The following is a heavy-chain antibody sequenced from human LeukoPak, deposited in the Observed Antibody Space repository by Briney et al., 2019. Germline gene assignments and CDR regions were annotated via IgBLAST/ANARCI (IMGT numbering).Heavy chain of an antibody. D-gene: IGHD3-16*01. CDR1: GFTFSSYE. CDR3: GRDGVDS. Sequence: GGSLRLSCAASGFTFSSYEMNWVRQAPGKGLEWVSSISASGSGSSTYYAESVKGSFTIYSDNAMNSLKLQMDSLRAEDTAVNYCGRDGVDSWGQGTLVTASS. V-gene: IGHV3-48*03. J-gene: IGHJ4*02. CDR2: ISASGSGSST.